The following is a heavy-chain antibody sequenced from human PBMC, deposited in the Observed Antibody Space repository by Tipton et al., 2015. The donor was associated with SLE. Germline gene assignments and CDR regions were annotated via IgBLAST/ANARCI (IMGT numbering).Heavy chain of an antibody. CDR1: GSSITDYY. V-gene: IGHV4-39*07. Sequence: TLSLTCTVSGSSITDYYWAWIRQPPGKGLEWIGSIYYSGSTFNNPSLKSRVTISAVTSKNQFSLRVSSVTAADTAVYYCARAGTGTAWGTFDIWGPGTMVTVSS. CDR2: IYYSGST. J-gene: IGHJ3*02. D-gene: IGHD1-14*01. CDR3: ARAGTGTAWGTFDI.